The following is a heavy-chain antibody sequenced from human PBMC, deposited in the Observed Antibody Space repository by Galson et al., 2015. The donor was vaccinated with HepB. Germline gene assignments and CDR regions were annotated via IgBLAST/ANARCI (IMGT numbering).Heavy chain of an antibody. J-gene: IGHJ5*02. Sequence: SVKVSCKASGYIFSNYNINWVRQAPGQGLEWMGWISTYSFDTDYAQKFQGRVTLTTDTSTTTAYMELRSLTSDDTAIYYCARDYTISTRIYFDPWGQGTLVTVSS. CDR2: ISTYSFDT. D-gene: IGHD3-9*01. CDR1: GYIFSNYN. V-gene: IGHV1-18*01. CDR3: ARDYTISTRIYFDP.